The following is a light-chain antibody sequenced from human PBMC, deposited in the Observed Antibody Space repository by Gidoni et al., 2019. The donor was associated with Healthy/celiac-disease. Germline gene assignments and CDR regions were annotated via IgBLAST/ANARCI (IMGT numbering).Light chain of an antibody. CDR1: QSISSY. V-gene: IGKV1-39*01. J-gene: IGKJ1*01. CDR3: QQSYSTPWT. CDR2: AAS. Sequence: DIQMTQYPSSLSASVGDRVNITCRASQSISSYLNWYQQKPGKAPKLLIYAASSLQSGVPSRFSGSGSGTDFTLTISSLQPEDFATYYCQQSYSTPWTFGQGTKVDIK.